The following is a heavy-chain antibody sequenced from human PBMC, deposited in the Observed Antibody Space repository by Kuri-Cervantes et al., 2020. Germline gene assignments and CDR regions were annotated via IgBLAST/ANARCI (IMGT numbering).Heavy chain of an antibody. V-gene: IGHV3-48*03. Sequence: LSLTCAASGFTFSSYEMNWVRQAPGKGLEWVSYISSSGSTIYYADSVKGRFTISRDNAKNSLYLQMNSLRAEDTAVYYCARPQGGIAASSRYYYYYMDVWGKGTTVTVSS. CDR1: GFTFSSYE. CDR3: ARPQGGIAASSRYYYYYMDV. J-gene: IGHJ6*03. CDR2: ISSSGSTI. D-gene: IGHD6-13*01.